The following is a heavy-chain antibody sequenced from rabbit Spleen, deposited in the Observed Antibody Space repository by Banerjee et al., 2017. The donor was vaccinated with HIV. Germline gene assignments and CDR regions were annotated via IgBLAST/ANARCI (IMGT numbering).Heavy chain of an antibody. Sequence: QSLEESGGDLVKPGASLTLTCTASGFSFSSSYYIYWVRQAPGKGLEWIGCIYSSNPITWYASWAKGRFTISKTSSTTVTLQMTSLTAADTATYFCARGGYGGHIYAMGLWGPGTLVTVS. CDR2: IYSSNPIT. V-gene: IGHV1S40*01. CDR1: GFSFSSSYY. D-gene: IGHD4-2*01. J-gene: IGHJ4*01. CDR3: ARGGYGGHIYAMGL.